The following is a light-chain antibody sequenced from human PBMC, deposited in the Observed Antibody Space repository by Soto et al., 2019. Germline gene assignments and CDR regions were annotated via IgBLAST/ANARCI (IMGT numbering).Light chain of an antibody. CDR2: EVT. CDR1: SSDVGGYNY. V-gene: IGLV2-8*01. J-gene: IGLJ2*01. Sequence: QSVLTQPPSASGSPGQSVTISCTGTSSDVGGYNYVSWYQHHPGKAPKLMIYEVTKRPSGVPDRFSGSKSGNTASLTVSGLPAEEEADYYCSSYAGSNNLVFGGGTKLTVL. CDR3: SSYAGSNNLV.